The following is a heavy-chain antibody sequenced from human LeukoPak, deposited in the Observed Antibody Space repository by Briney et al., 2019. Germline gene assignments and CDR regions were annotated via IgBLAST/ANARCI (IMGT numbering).Heavy chain of an antibody. CDR3: ATVPQEPNIGYCSGGSCYPSDAFDI. V-gene: IGHV1-24*01. CDR2: FDPEDGET. CDR1: GYTLTELS. Sequence: ASVKVSCKVSGYTLTELSMHWVRQAPGKGLEWMGGFDPEDGETIYAHTLQGRVTMTEDTSTDTAYMELSSLRSEDTAVYYCATVPQEPNIGYCSGGSCYPSDAFDIWGQGTMVTVSS. D-gene: IGHD2-15*01. J-gene: IGHJ3*02.